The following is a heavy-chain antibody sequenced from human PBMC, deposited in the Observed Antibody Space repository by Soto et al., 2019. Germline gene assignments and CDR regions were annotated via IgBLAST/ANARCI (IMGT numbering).Heavy chain of an antibody. CDR2: IYYSGST. CDR3: ARLDSSGYYSGYCFDY. J-gene: IGHJ4*02. Sequence: QVQLQESGPGLVKPSQTLSLTCTVSGGSISSGGYYWSWIRQHPGKGLEWIGYIYYSGSTYYNPSLERPVIISVDTYKSQFSLKLSSVTAADTAVYYCARLDSSGYYSGYCFDYWGQGTLVTVSS. V-gene: IGHV4-31*01. CDR1: GGSISSGGYY. D-gene: IGHD3-22*01.